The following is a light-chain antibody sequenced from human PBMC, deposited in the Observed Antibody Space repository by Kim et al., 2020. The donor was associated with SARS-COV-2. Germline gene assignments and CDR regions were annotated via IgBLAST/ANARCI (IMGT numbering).Light chain of an antibody. J-gene: IGLJ3*02. V-gene: IGLV6-57*02. Sequence: NFMLTQPHSVSESPGKTVTISCTGSRGSIASNYVQWYQQRPGSAPTTVIYEDNQRPSGVPDRFSGSIDSSSNSASLTISGLKTEDEADYYCQSYDSSNWVFSGGTQLTVL. CDR2: EDN. CDR3: QSYDSSNWV. CDR1: RGSIASNY.